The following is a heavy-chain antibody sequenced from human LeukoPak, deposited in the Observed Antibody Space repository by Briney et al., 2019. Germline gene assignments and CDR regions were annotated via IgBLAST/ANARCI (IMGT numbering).Heavy chain of an antibody. CDR3: ASEGDYESSGGGFDY. CDR1: GFTLSDYS. J-gene: IGHJ4*02. D-gene: IGHD3-22*01. Sequence: PGGSLRHSCAASGFTLSDYSMSCSRQAPGKGLEWVSYISSSSSYTNYADSVKGRFTISRYNAKNSLYLRMNSLRAEDTAVYYCASEGDYESSGGGFDYWSQGTLVTVSS. CDR2: ISSSSSYT. V-gene: IGHV3-11*05.